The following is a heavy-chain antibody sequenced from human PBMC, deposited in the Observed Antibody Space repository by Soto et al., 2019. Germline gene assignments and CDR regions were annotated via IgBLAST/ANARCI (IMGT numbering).Heavy chain of an antibody. CDR2: ISGSGGST. CDR3: AKFFSDCSGGSCYSALYYFDY. CDR1: GFTFSSYA. J-gene: IGHJ4*02. Sequence: PGGSLRLSCAASGFTFSSYAMSWVRQAPGKGLEWVSAISGSGGSTYYADSVKGRFTISRDNSKNTLYLQMNSLRAEDTAVYYCAKFFSDCSGGSCYSALYYFDYWGQGTLVTVSS. D-gene: IGHD2-15*01. V-gene: IGHV3-23*01.